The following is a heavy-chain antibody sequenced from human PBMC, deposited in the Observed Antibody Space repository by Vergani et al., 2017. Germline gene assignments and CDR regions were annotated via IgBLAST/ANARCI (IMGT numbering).Heavy chain of an antibody. CDR3: ARGGGPDY. CDR2: INHSGST. CDR1: GGSFSGYY. D-gene: IGHD3-10*01. J-gene: IGHJ4*02. V-gene: IGHV4-34*01. Sequence: QMQLQQWGAGLLKPSETLSLTCAVYGGSFSGYYWSWTRQPPGKGLEWIGEINHSGSTNYNPSLKSRVTISVDTSKNQFSLKLSSVTAADTAVYYCARGGGPDYWGQGTLVTVSS.